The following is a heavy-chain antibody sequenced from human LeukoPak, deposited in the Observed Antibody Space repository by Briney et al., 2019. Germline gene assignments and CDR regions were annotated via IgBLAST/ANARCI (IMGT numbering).Heavy chain of an antibody. V-gene: IGHV3-21*01. D-gene: IGHD5-12*01. J-gene: IGHJ6*03. CDR3: ARGGSSYYMDV. CDR1: GFTFSSYA. Sequence: PGGSLRLSCAASGFTFSSYAMSWVRQAPGKGLEWVSSISSSSSYIYYADSVKGRFTISRDNAKNSLYLQMNSLRAEDTAVYYCARGGSSYYMDVWGKGTTVTVSS. CDR2: ISSSSSYI.